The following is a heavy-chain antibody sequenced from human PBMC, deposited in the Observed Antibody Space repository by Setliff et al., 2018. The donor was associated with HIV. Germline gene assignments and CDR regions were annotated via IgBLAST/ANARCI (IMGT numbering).Heavy chain of an antibody. V-gene: IGHV1-46*01. CDR2: INPSGGGT. CDR3: ARGYGALDI. CDR1: GYTFTTYG. Sequence: ASVKVSCKPSGYTFTTYGLSWVRQAPGQGLEWMGIINPSGGGTTYAQTFQDRVTMSRDTSTGTAYMELRSLRSDDTAVYYCARGYGALDIWGQGTMVTV. J-gene: IGHJ3*02. D-gene: IGHD4-17*01.